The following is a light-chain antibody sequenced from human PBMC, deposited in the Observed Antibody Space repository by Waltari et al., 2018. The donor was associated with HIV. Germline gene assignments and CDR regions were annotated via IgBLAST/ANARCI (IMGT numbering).Light chain of an antibody. CDR3: ASFTGDSTVM. CDR1: DSDFGLYTF. CDR2: DVD. V-gene: IGLV2-14*03. Sequence: AVTQPASVSGLPGPSTTISCTCGDSDFGLYTFVSWYQQHSGKPPRLILYDVDSRASGVSDRFSGSMSGNTASLTISGLRAEDEAHYYCASFTGDSTVMFGGGTEVTVL. J-gene: IGLJ3*02.